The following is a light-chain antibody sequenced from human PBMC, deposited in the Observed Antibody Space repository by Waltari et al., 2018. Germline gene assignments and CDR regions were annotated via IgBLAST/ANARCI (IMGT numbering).Light chain of an antibody. CDR2: DFS. V-gene: IGLV2-11*01. CDR3: CSYAGSYTWV. J-gene: IGLJ3*02. Sequence: QSAMTQPRSVSGSPGQSVTISCTGTSSGVGGLKHVSWYQQQPGKAPKLIIYDFSKRPSGVPERFSGSKSGNTASLTISGLQAEDEADYYCCSYAGSYTWVFGGGTKLTVL. CDR1: SSGVGGLKH.